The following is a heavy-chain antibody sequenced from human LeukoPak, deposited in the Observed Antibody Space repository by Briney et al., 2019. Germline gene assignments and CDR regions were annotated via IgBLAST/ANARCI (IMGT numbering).Heavy chain of an antibody. CDR3: ARGYSYRYEY. V-gene: IGHV3-13*01. J-gene: IGHJ4*02. CDR2: IGTAGDS. CDR1: GFTFSSYD. D-gene: IGHD3-10*01. Sequence: GGSLRLSCAASGFTFSSYDMHWVRQPTGRGLEWVAAIGTAGDSYYPGSVRGRFTVSREDAKNSLYLQMNSLTAGDTAVYYCARGYSYRYEYWGQGTLVTVSP.